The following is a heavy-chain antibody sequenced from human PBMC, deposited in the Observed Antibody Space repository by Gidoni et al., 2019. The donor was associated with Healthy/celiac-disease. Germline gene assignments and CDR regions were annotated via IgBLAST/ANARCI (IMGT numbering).Heavy chain of an antibody. Sequence: RFTISRDNAKNTLYLQMNSLRAEDTAVYYCARGDEEAGLWGPIAVAGWVFDYWGQGTLVTVSS. V-gene: IGHV3-74*01. CDR3: ARGDEEAGLWGPIAVAGWVFDY. D-gene: IGHD6-19*01. J-gene: IGHJ4*02.